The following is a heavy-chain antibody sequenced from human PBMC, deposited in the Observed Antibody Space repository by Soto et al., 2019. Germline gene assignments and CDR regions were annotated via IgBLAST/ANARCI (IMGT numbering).Heavy chain of an antibody. V-gene: IGHV3-23*01. J-gene: IGHJ5*02. D-gene: IGHD2-2*01. Sequence: GGSLRLSCAASGFTFSSYAMSWVRQAPGKGLEWVSAISGSGGSTYYADSVKGRFTISRDNSKNTLYLQMNSLRAEDTAVYYCAKDRLRYCISTSCYSNWFDPWGQGTLVTVSS. CDR3: AKDRLRYCISTSCYSNWFDP. CDR1: GFTFSSYA. CDR2: ISGSGGST.